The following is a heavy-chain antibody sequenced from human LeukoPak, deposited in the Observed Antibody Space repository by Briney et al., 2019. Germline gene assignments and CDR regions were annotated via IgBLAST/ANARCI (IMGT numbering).Heavy chain of an antibody. V-gene: IGHV3-23*01. J-gene: IGHJ4*02. CDR3: AKDLFGPYYDFWSGYYL. Sequence: GGSLRLSCAASGFTFSSYAMSWVRQAPGKGLEWVSAISGSGGSTYYADSVKGRFTICRDNSKNTLYLQMNSLRAEDTAVYYCAKDLFGPYYDFWSGYYLWGQGTLVTVSS. CDR2: ISGSGGST. D-gene: IGHD3-3*01. CDR1: GFTFSSYA.